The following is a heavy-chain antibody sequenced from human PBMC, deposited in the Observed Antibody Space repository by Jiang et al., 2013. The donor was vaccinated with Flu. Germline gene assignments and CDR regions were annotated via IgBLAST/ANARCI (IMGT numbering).Heavy chain of an antibody. CDR2: IYYSGST. J-gene: IGHJ5*02. Sequence: SGGSISSGGYYWSWIRQHPGKGLEWIGYIYYSGSTYYNPSLKSRVTISVDTSKNQFSLKLSSVTAADTAVYYCARDRLRAFDPWGQGTLVTVSS. CDR1: GGSISSGGYY. CDR3: ARDRLRAFDP. V-gene: IGHV4-31*02.